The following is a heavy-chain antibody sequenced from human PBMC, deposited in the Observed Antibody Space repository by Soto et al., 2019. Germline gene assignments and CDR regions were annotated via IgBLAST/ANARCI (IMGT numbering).Heavy chain of an antibody. CDR3: ARGDDCSSTSSTCFGVVNYFDY. D-gene: IGHD2-2*01. J-gene: IGHJ4*02. V-gene: IGHV4-34*01. Sequence: QVQLQQWGAGLLKPSETLSLTCAVYGGSFSGYYWSWIRQPPGKGLEWIGEINHSGSTNYNPSLKGRVTISVDTSKNQFSLKLSSVTAADTAVYYCARGDDCSSTSSTCFGVVNYFDYWGQGTLVTVSS. CDR1: GGSFSGYY. CDR2: INHSGST.